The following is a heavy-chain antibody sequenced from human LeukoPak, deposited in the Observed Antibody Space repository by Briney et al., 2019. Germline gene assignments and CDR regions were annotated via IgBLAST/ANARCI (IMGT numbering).Heavy chain of an antibody. CDR3: GRAARPDGYCYYYMDV. J-gene: IGHJ6*03. Sequence: PGGSLRLSCAASGFTFSGSAMHWVRQASGKGLEWVGRIRSKANSYATAYAASVKGRFTISRDDSKNTAYLQMNSLKTEDTAVYYCGRAARPDGYCYYYMDVWGKGTTVTVSS. D-gene: IGHD6-6*01. CDR1: GFTFSGSA. CDR2: IRSKANSYAT. V-gene: IGHV3-73*01.